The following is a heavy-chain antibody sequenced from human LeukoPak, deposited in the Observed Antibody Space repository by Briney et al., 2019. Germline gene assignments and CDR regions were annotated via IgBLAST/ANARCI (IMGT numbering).Heavy chain of an antibody. D-gene: IGHD3-22*01. CDR2: ISVYNGNT. Sequence: ASVKVSCKASGYTFISYGISWVRQAPGQGLEWMGWISVYNGNTNYAQKLQGRVTMTTDTSTSTAYMELRSLRSDDTAMCYCARVFDSSGYDFDYWGQGTLVTVSS. CDR3: ARVFDSSGYDFDY. V-gene: IGHV1-18*01. CDR1: GYTFISYG. J-gene: IGHJ4*02.